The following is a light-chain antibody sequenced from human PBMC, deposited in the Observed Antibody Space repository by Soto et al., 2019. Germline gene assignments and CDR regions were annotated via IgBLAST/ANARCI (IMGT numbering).Light chain of an antibody. J-gene: IGKJ1*01. CDR3: QQYITSPWT. CDR1: QSIRSW. Sequence: DIQLTQSPSTLSAAVGDRVTITCRASQSIRSWLAWYQQRPGKAPKVLIYKASSLESGVPSRFSGGGSGTEFTLTINRLQPDDFATYYCQQYITSPWTFGQGTKVEIK. V-gene: IGKV1-5*03. CDR2: KAS.